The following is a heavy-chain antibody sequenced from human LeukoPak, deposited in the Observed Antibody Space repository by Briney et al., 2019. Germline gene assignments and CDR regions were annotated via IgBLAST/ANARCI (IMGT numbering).Heavy chain of an antibody. J-gene: IGHJ6*03. V-gene: IGHV3-74*01. CDR1: GFTFTNYW. Sequence: GGSLRLSCAASGFTFTNYWIHWVRQVPEKGPVWVSRTSPDGRSTTYADSVKGRFMISRDNAKNTLYLQMNSLRADDTAVYYCARDLHSYYYYMDVWGKGTTVTISS. CDR3: ARDLHSYYYYMDV. CDR2: TSPDGRST.